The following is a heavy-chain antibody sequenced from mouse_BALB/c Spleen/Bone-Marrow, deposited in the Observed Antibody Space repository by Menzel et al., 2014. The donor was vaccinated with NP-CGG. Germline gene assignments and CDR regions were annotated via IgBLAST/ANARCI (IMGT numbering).Heavy chain of an antibody. V-gene: IGHV5-17*02. Sequence: EVQLQQSGGGLVQPGGSRKLSCAASGLTFSGFGMHWVRQAPEKGLEWVAYISRGSSTIYYADTVKGRFTISRDNPKNTLFLQMTSLRSEDTAMYYCARSGITTGSYWYFDIWGAGTTVTVSS. J-gene: IGHJ1*01. D-gene: IGHD1-1*01. CDR2: ISRGSSTI. CDR3: ARSGITTGSYWYFDI. CDR1: GLTFSGFG.